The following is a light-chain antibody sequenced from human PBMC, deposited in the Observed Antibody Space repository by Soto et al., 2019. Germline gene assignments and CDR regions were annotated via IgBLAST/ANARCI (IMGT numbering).Light chain of an antibody. J-gene: IGKJ1*01. CDR1: QSISVA. CDR2: DTS. CDR3: QQYNPHSMWT. Sequence: DIQMTQTPSTLSASVGDRVAITCRASQSISVAVAWYQQKPGKAPKLLIFDTSSLESGVPSRFSGSGSGTEFTLIICSLQPDDFATYYCQQYNPHSMWTFGQGTNVEIK. V-gene: IGKV1-5*01.